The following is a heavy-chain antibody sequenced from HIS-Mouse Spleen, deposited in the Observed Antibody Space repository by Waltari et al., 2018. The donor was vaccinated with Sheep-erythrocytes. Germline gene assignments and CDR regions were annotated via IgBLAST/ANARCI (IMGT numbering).Heavy chain of an antibody. CDR3: ARLFYVDIVATTLFDY. J-gene: IGHJ4*02. D-gene: IGHD5-12*01. V-gene: IGHV5-51*01. CDR1: GYSFTSYW. CDR2: ISPSDSEN. Sequence: EVQLVQSGAEVKKPGESLKISCKGSGYSFTSYWIGWVRQMPGKGLEWRGSISPSDSENVYSPSFPGQVTSSADKSISTAYLQWSSLKASDTAMYYCARLFYVDIVATTLFDYWGQGTLVTVSS.